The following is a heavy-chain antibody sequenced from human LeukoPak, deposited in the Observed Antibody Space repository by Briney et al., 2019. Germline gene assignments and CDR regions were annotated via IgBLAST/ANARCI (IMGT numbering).Heavy chain of an antibody. CDR1: GGSINNFY. D-gene: IGHD1-26*01. V-gene: IGHV4-59*01. CDR3: ARGVGATV. Sequence: SETLSLTCTVSGGSINNFYWSWIRQPPGKGLEWIGYIYYSGSTNYNPSLKSRVTISLDTSKNQFSLKLSSVTAADTAVYYCARGVGATVWGQGTMVTVSS. CDR2: IYYSGST. J-gene: IGHJ3*01.